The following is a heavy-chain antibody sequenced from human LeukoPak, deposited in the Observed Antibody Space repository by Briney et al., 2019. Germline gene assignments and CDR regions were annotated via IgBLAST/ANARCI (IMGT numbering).Heavy chain of an antibody. J-gene: IGHJ3*02. D-gene: IGHD6-19*01. V-gene: IGHV5-51*01. CDR3: ARQDLAVAGSRNTPSPSFDI. CDR1: GYSFTSYW. CDR2: IYPGDSDT. Sequence: GESLKISCKGSGYSFTSYWIGWVRQMPGKGLEWMGIIYPGDSDTRYSPSFQGQVTISADKSISTAYLQWSSLKASDTAMYYCARQDLAVAGSRNTPSPSFDIWGQGTMVTVSS.